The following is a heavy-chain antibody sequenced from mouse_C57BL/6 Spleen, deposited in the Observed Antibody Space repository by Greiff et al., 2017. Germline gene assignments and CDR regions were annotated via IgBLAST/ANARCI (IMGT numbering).Heavy chain of an antibody. CDR1: GYSFTGYY. Sequence: EVQLVESGPELVKPGASVKISCKASGYSFTGYYMNWVKQSPEKSLEWIGEINPSTGGTTYNQKFKAKATLTVDKSSSTAYMQLKSLTSEDSAVYYCARRGYGSTNWYFDVWGTGTTVTVSS. CDR2: INPSTGGT. CDR3: ARRGYGSTNWYFDV. V-gene: IGHV1-42*01. J-gene: IGHJ1*03. D-gene: IGHD1-1*01.